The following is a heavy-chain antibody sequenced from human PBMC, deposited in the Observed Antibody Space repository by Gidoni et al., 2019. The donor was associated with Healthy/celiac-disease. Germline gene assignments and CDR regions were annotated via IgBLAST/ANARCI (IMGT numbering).Heavy chain of an antibody. CDR1: GFTSSDFY. J-gene: IGHJ4*02. V-gene: IGHV3-11*01. D-gene: IGHD1-26*01. CDR3: ATQPVVGTTGDDY. Sequence: QVQLVESGGGLVKPGGSLRLSCAASGFTSSDFYMSGVRQAPGKGLELVSYISKGGTTIFYADSVQGRFTISRDNAKNSLYLQMNNLRAEDTAVYYCATQPVVGTTGDDYWGQGTLVTVSS. CDR2: ISKGGTTI.